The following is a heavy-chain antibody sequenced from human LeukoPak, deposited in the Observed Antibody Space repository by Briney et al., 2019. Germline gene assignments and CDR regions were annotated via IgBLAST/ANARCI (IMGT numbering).Heavy chain of an antibody. J-gene: IGHJ4*02. Sequence: ASVKVSCKASGCTFTDYYIHWVRQAPGQGLEWMGWINPNSGGRNYAQNFQGRVTMTRDTSIITAYMELSRLTPDDTAVYYCARENTQTTSPVNCWGQGTLVTVSS. CDR1: GCTFTDYY. CDR3: ARENTQTTSPVNC. V-gene: IGHV1-2*02. CDR2: INPNSGGR. D-gene: IGHD4-17*01.